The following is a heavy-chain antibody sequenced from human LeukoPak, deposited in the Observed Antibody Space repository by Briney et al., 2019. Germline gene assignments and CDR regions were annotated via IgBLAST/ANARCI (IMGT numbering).Heavy chain of an antibody. J-gene: IGHJ4*02. D-gene: IGHD3-10*01. CDR1: GFTFSRSW. CDR3: AKEGQYGSGVDY. Sequence: GGSLRLSCAASGFTFSRSWMSWVRQAPGKGLEGVANMKYDGSEIYYVGSVKGRFTISRDNDKNSLYLQMNSLRAEDTAVYYCAKEGQYGSGVDYWGQGTLVTVSS. V-gene: IGHV3-7*03. CDR2: MKYDGSEI.